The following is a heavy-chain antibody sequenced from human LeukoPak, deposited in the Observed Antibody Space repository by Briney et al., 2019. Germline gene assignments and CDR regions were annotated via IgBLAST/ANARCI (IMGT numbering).Heavy chain of an antibody. CDR2: INHSGST. Sequence: SETLSLTCAVYGGSFSGYYWSWIRQPPGKGLEWIGEINHSGSTNYNPSLKSRVTISVDTSKNQFSLKLISVTAADTAVYYCASLDVGAGRNDPWGQGTLVTVSS. CDR1: GGSFSGYY. CDR3: ASLDVGAGRNDP. V-gene: IGHV4-34*01. J-gene: IGHJ5*02. D-gene: IGHD1-26*01.